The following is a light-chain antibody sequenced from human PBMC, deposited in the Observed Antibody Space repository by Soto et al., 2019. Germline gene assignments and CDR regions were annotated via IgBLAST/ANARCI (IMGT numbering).Light chain of an antibody. CDR3: AAWDDSLNGQGV. V-gene: IGLV1-44*01. Sequence: QSVLTQSPSASGTPGQRVSISCSGSSSNIGRNTVNWYQQLPGTAPKVLIYSNDQRPSGVPDRFSGSKSGTSASLAISGLQSEDEADYYCAAWDDSLNGQGVFGGGTKLTVL. CDR2: SND. J-gene: IGLJ3*02. CDR1: SSNIGRNT.